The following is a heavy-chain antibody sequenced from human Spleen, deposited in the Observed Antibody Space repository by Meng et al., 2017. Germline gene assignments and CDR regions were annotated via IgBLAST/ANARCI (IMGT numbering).Heavy chain of an antibody. CDR3: AKDWREGGSIAVAGDYFDY. Sequence: GESLKISCAASGFTFSSYAMHWVRQAPGKGLEWVAVISYDGSNKYYADSVKGRFTISRDNSKNTLYLQMNSLRAEDTAVYYCAKDWREGGSIAVAGDYFDYWGQGTLVTVSS. D-gene: IGHD6-19*01. CDR1: GFTFSSYA. CDR2: ISYDGSNK. V-gene: IGHV3-30*07. J-gene: IGHJ4*02.